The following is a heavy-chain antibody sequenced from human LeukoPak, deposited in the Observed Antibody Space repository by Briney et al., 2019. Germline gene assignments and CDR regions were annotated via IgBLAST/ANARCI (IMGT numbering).Heavy chain of an antibody. V-gene: IGHV4-34*01. CDR2: INHSGST. CDR1: GGSFSGYY. D-gene: IGHD3-22*01. CDR3: ARGDALEHYYDSSGYYSYYFDY. J-gene: IGHJ4*02. Sequence: SETLSLTCAVYGGSFSGYYWSWIRQPPGKGLEWIGEINHSGSTNYSPSLKSRVTISVDTSKNHCSLKLSSVTAADTAVYYCARGDALEHYYDSSGYYSYYFDYWGQGTLVTVSS.